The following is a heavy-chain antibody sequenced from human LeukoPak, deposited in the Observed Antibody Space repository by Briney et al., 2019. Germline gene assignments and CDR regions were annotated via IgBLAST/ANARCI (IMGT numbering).Heavy chain of an antibody. V-gene: IGHV5-51*01. J-gene: IGHJ4*02. CDR3: ARRGYGSGNYYYPN. Sequence: GESLKISCKGSGYSFTNHYIGWVRLMPGKGLEWMGIIYPGDSDTRYSPSIQGQVTISADKSVSTAYLQWSSLKASDTAMYYCARRGYGSGNYYYPNWGQGTLVTVSS. CDR2: IYPGDSDT. D-gene: IGHD3-10*01. CDR1: GYSFTNHY.